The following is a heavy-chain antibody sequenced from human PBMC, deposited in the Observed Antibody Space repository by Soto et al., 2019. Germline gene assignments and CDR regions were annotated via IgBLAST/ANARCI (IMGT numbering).Heavy chain of an antibody. CDR3: AAETKSSFSGMDV. J-gene: IGHJ6*02. Sequence: QVQLVESGGGVVQPGRSLRLSCAASGLTFSSSAMHWVRQAPGKGLEWVALISYDGSNKYYVDSVKGRFTISRDNSKNTLDLQMNSLREEDTAVYYCAAETKSSFSGMDVWGQGTTVTVSS. V-gene: IGHV3-30*03. CDR1: GLTFSSSA. CDR2: ISYDGSNK.